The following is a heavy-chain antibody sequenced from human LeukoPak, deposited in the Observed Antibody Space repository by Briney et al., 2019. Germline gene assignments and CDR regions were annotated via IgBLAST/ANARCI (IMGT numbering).Heavy chain of an antibody. CDR1: GGSISSSSYY. Sequence: ASETLSLTCTVSGGSISSSSYYWGWIRQPPGKGLEWIGSIYCSGSTYYNPSLKSRVTISVDTSKNQFSLKLSSVTAADTAVYYCARLTHYYDSSGYYYLNYYYYYMDVWGKGTTVTVSS. D-gene: IGHD3-22*01. CDR2: IYCSGST. V-gene: IGHV4-39*01. J-gene: IGHJ6*03. CDR3: ARLTHYYDSSGYYYLNYYYYYMDV.